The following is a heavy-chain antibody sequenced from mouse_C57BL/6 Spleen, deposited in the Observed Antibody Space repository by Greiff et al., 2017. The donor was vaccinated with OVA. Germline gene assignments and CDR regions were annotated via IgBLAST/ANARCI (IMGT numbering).Heavy chain of an antibody. CDR1: GYTFTSYW. CDR3: ARSEDYGSRDWYFDV. V-gene: IGHV1-69*01. D-gene: IGHD1-1*01. J-gene: IGHJ1*03. Sequence: QVQLQQPGAELVMPGASVKLSCKASGYTFTSYWMHWVKQRPGQGLEWIGEIDPSDSYTNYNQKFKGKSTLTVDKSSSTAYMQLSSLTSEDSAVYYCARSEDYGSRDWYFDVWGTGTTVTVSS. CDR2: IDPSDSYT.